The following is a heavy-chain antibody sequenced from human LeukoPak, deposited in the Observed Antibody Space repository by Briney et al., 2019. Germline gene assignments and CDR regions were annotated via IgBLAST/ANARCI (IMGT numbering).Heavy chain of an antibody. CDR3: TRRVAITGTPKAYFDY. CDR2: VYYSENT. Sequence: SETLSLTCSVSGGSISGYYWSWIRQPPGKELEWIGYVYYSENTKYNPSLESRVTISLDTSKDQFSLRLNSVTTADTAVYFCTRRVAITGTPKAYFDYWGQGILVTVSS. CDR1: GGSISGYY. D-gene: IGHD1-20*01. V-gene: IGHV4-59*08. J-gene: IGHJ4*02.